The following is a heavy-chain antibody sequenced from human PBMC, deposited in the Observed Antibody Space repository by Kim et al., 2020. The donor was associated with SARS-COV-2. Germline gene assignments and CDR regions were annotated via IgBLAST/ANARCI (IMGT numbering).Heavy chain of an antibody. J-gene: IGHJ6*01. CDR1: GGSLSNSSNY. Sequence: SETLSLTCTVSGGSLSNSSNYWGWIRQPPGKGLECLVTAYNSGNTNYNPSLKSRISISVGTDKNQSSLMLGTVTTTDATAVYCCRPQRHCSDRCVAYYY. D-gene: IGHD3-22*01. CDR3: CRPQRHCSDRCVAYYY. CDR2: AYNSGNT. V-gene: IGHV4-39*01.